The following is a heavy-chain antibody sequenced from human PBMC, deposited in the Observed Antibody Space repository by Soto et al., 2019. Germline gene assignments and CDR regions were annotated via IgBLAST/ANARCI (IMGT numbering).Heavy chain of an antibody. CDR1: GFTFSSYW. CDR3: ARGGVLNWFDP. J-gene: IGHJ5*02. CDR2: INSDGSNT. D-gene: IGHD3-16*01. V-gene: IGHV3-74*01. Sequence: EVQLVESGGGLVQPGGSLRLSCAASGFTFSSYWMHWVRQVPGKGLVWVSRINSDGSNTSYADSVKGRFTISRDNAKNTLDLQMNSLRDEDTAVYYCARGGVLNWFDPWGQGTLVTVSS.